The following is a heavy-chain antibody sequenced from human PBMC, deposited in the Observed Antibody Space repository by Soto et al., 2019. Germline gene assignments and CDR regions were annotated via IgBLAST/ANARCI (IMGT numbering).Heavy chain of an antibody. D-gene: IGHD2-2*01. V-gene: IGHV3-21*01. CDR3: ARGSVVPAAINWFDP. CDR1: GFTFSSYS. CDR2: ISSSSSYI. J-gene: IGHJ5*02. Sequence: GGSLRLSCAASGFTFSSYSMNWVRQAPGKGLEWVSSISSSSSYIYYADSVKGRFTISRDNAKNSLYLQMNSLRAEDTAVYYCARGSVVPAAINWFDPWGQGTLVNVSS.